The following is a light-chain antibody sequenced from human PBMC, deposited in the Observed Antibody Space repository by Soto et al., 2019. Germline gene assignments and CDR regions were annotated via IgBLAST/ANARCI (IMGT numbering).Light chain of an antibody. CDR1: QSISSNY. J-gene: IGKJ4*01. CDR2: AAS. V-gene: IGKV3D-20*02. CDR3: QQRSNWPLT. Sequence: EILLTQSPGTLSLSQGERSTLXXRASQSISSNYLAWYQQRPGQAPRFXIYAASSRATGIPARFSGSGSGTDFTLTISSLEPEDFAVYYCQQRSNWPLTFGGGTKVDIK.